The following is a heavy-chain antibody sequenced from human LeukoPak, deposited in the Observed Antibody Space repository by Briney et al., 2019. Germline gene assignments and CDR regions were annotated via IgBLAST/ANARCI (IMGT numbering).Heavy chain of an antibody. D-gene: IGHD6-13*01. J-gene: IGHJ6*02. CDR3: ARDLRYSGSWYYYGMDV. Sequence: SETLSLTCTVSGGSISSYYWSWIRQPAGKGLEWIGRIYSSGSTNYNPSLKSRVTMSVDTSKNQFSLKLTSVTAADTAVYYCARDLRYSGSWYYYGMDVWGQGTTVTVSS. V-gene: IGHV4-4*07. CDR1: GGSISSYY. CDR2: IYSSGST.